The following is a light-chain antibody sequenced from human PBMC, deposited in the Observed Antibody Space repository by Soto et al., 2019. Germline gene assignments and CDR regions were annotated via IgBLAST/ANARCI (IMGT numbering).Light chain of an antibody. CDR2: AAT. CDR1: QDISDW. CDR3: QQGHTFPLT. V-gene: IGKV1-12*01. J-gene: IGKJ4*01. Sequence: DIQMTQSPSSVSASVGDRVTXTCRASQDISDWLAWHQQKPGEAPKLLIYAATTLHSGVPSRFSGSGSGTDFTLTISSLQPEDFATYYCQQGHTFPLTFGGGTKVEIK.